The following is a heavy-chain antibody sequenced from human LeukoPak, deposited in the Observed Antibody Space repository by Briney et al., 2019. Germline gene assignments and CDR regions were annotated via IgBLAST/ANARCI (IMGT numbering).Heavy chain of an antibody. CDR3: ANGHCSGGSCYSFYYYGMGV. V-gene: IGHV3-30*04. D-gene: IGHD2-15*01. Sequence: PGRSLRLSCAASGFTFSSYAMHWVRQAPGKGLEWVAVISYDGSNKYYADSVKGRFTISRDNSKNTLYLQMNSLRAEDTAVYYCANGHCSGGSCYSFYYYGMGVWGQGTTVTVSS. CDR2: ISYDGSNK. J-gene: IGHJ6*02. CDR1: GFTFSSYA.